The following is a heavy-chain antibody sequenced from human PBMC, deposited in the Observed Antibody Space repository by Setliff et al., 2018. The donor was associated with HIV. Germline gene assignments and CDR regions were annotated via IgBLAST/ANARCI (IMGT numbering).Heavy chain of an antibody. Sequence: PSQTLSLTCALSGDSVSSNSAAWHWIRQSPLRGLEWLGRTYFRSKWYFDYAVSVKSRIIINPDTSKNQFSLHLNSVTPEDTAVYYCARGSYGSVLLWGQGTLVTVSS. CDR3: ARGSYGSVLL. D-gene: IGHD6-19*01. CDR2: TYFRSKWYF. CDR1: GDSVSSNSAA. V-gene: IGHV6-1*01. J-gene: IGHJ4*02.